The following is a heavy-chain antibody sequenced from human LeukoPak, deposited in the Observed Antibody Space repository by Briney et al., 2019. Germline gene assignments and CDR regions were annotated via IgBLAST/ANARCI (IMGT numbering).Heavy chain of an antibody. D-gene: IGHD2-15*01. J-gene: IGHJ4*02. CDR1: GYSFTNYW. CDR2: IYPGDSDT. V-gene: IGHV5-51*01. CDR3: ARQWRCSGGTCYPDF. Sequence: GSLKISCKGSGYSFTNYWIGWVRQMPGKGLEYMGIIYPGDSDTRYSPSFQGLVAISADKSTSTAYLQWSRLEASDTAIYYCARQWRCSGGTCYPDFWGQGTLVTVSS.